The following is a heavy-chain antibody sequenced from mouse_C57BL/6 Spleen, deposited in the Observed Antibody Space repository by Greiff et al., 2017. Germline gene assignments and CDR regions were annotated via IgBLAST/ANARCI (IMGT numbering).Heavy chain of an antibody. CDR2: IYPGDGDT. V-gene: IGHV1-80*01. Sequence: QVQLQQSGAELVKPGASVKISCKASGYAFSSYWMNWVKQRPGKGLEWIGQIYPGDGDTNYNGKFKGKATLTADKSSSTAYMQLSSLTSEDSAVYFCASRSYDYDLGYFAYWGQGTTLTVS. J-gene: IGHJ2*01. CDR3: ASRSYDYDLGYFAY. CDR1: GYAFSSYW. D-gene: IGHD2-4*01.